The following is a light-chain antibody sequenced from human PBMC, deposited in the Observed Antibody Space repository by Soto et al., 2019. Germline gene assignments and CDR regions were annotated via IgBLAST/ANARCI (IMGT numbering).Light chain of an antibody. V-gene: IGKV1-5*03. CDR2: KAS. CDR3: QQYNDFPPWT. CDR1: QSIVKW. J-gene: IGKJ1*01. Sequence: DIQMAQSPSTLSASVGDRVTITCRASQSIVKWLAWYQQEPGKAPKLLIYKASTLESGVPSRFSGSGFGTEFTLTINNVQPDDFATYHCQQYNDFPPWTFGQGTKVEIK.